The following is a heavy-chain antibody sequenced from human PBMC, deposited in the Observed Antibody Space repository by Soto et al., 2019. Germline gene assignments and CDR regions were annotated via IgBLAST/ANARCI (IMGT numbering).Heavy chain of an antibody. Sequence: SETLSLTCTVSGGSISSGGYYWSWIRQHPGKGLEWIGYIYYSGSTYYNPSLKSRVTISVDTSKNQFSLKLSSVTAADTAVYYCAREKYYYDSTGDYWFDPWGQGTLVTVSS. CDR3: AREKYYYDSTGDYWFDP. CDR2: IYYSGST. V-gene: IGHV4-31*03. D-gene: IGHD3-22*01. CDR1: GGSISSGGYY. J-gene: IGHJ5*02.